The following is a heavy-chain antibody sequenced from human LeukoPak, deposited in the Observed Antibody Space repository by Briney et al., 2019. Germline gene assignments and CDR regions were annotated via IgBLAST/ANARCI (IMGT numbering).Heavy chain of an antibody. J-gene: IGHJ5*02. Sequence: ASVKVSCKVSGYTLTELSMHWVRQAPGKGLEWMGGFDPEDGETIYAQKFQGRVTMTEDTSTDTAYMELSSLRSEDTAVYYCATLRYSSSWYLTNWFDPWGQGTLVTVSS. V-gene: IGHV1-24*01. CDR1: GYTLTELS. D-gene: IGHD6-13*01. CDR2: FDPEDGET. CDR3: ATLRYSSSWYLTNWFDP.